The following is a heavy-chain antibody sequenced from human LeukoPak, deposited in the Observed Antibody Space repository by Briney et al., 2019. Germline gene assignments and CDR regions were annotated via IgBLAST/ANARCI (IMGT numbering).Heavy chain of an antibody. CDR3: ARGEDIAAARSILYYYYMDV. D-gene: IGHD6-13*01. Sequence: GASVKVSCKASGGTFSSYAISWVRQALGQGLEWMGGIIPIFGTANYAQKFQGRVTITTDESTSTAYMELSSLRSEDTAVYYCARGEDIAAARSILYYYYMDVWGKGTTVTVSS. CDR1: GGTFSSYA. J-gene: IGHJ6*03. CDR2: IIPIFGTA. V-gene: IGHV1-69*05.